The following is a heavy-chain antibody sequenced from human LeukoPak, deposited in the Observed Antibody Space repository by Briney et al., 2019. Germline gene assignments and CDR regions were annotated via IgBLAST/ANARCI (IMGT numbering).Heavy chain of an antibody. V-gene: IGHV4-34*01. CDR3: ARAIGYYYYYMDV. J-gene: IGHJ6*03. CDR1: GGSFSGYY. D-gene: IGHD2-15*01. CDR2: INHSGST. Sequence: SETLSLTCAVYGGSFSGYYWSWIRQPPGKGLEWIGEINHSGSTNYNPSHKSRVTISVDTSKNQFSLKLRSVTAADTAVYYCARAIGYYYYYMDVWGKGTTVTVSS.